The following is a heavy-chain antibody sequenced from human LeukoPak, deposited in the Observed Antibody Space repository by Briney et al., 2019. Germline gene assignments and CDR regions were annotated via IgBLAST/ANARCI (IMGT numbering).Heavy chain of an antibody. V-gene: IGHV3-30*04. CDR3: ARAYSRVLVGKHDY. Sequence: GGALRLSCAAPRLTLPSYPMHSVRQAPGKGLEWVPVLSYVGSNKYYADSVKGRFTISRDNSKNTLYLQMNSLRAEDKAVYYCARAYSRVLVGKHDYWGQGTLVTVSS. CDR1: RLTLPSYP. D-gene: IGHD6-13*01. CDR2: LSYVGSNK. J-gene: IGHJ4*02.